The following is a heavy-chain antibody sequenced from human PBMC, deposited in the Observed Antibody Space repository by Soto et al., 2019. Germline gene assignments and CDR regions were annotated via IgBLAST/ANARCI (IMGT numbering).Heavy chain of an antibody. Sequence: GASVKVSCKASGGTFSSYAISWVRQAPGQGLEWMGGIIPIFGTANYAQKFQGRVTITADESTSTAYMELSSLRSEDTAVYYCARVMYYYDSSGYPRPGDYHHYGMDVSAQRTTVPVSS. J-gene: IGHJ6*01. CDR2: IIPIFGTA. CDR3: ARVMYYYDSSGYPRPGDYHHYGMDV. V-gene: IGHV1-69*13. CDR1: GGTFSSYA. D-gene: IGHD3-22*01.